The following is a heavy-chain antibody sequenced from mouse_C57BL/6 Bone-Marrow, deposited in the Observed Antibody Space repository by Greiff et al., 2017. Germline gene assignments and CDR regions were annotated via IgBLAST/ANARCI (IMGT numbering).Heavy chain of an antibody. V-gene: IGHV1-63*01. CDR3: ARDSSGYPHYYAMDY. CDR2: IYPGGGYT. D-gene: IGHD3-2*02. J-gene: IGHJ4*01. CDR1: GYTFTNYW. Sequence: QVQLQQSGAELVRPGTSVKMSCKASGYTFTNYWIGWAKQRPGHGLEWLGDIYPGGGYTNYNEKFKGKATLTADKSSSTAYMQCSSLTSEDSAIYYCARDSSGYPHYYAMDYWGQGTSVTVSS.